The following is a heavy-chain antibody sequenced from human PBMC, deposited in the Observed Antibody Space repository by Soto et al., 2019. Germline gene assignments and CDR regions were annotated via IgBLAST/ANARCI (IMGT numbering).Heavy chain of an antibody. Sequence: PSQTLSLTCVISGDSVSSNSAAWNWIRQSPSRGLEWLGRTYYRSKWYNDYAVSVKSRITINPDTSKNQFSLQLNSVTPEDTAVYYCARGGGSHIAAAGTSGDYYYYYGMDVWGQGTTVTVSS. V-gene: IGHV6-1*01. CDR2: TYYRSKWYN. D-gene: IGHD6-13*01. J-gene: IGHJ6*02. CDR3: ARGGGSHIAAAGTSGDYYYYYGMDV. CDR1: GDSVSSNSAA.